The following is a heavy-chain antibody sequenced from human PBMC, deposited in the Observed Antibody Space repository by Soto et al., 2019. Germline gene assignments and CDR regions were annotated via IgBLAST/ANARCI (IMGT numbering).Heavy chain of an antibody. J-gene: IGHJ4*02. D-gene: IGHD3-10*01. CDR3: ASHYYYGPDY. CDR1: GASISSSSFY. CDR2: IYYSGST. V-gene: IGHV4-39*01. Sequence: PSETLSLTCAVSGASISSSSFYWGWIRQPPGKGLEWIGSIYYSGSTYYNPSLKSRVTISVDTSTNQFSLKLSSVTAADTAVYYCASHYYYGPDYWGQGTLVTVSS.